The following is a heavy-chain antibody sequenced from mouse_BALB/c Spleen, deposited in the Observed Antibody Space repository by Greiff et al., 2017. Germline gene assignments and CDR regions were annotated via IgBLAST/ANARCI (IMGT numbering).Heavy chain of an antibody. J-gene: IGHJ4*01. CDR3: TRYGYDDGDYYAMDY. D-gene: IGHD2-2*01. V-gene: IGHV1-5*01. CDR1: GYSFTSYW. Sequence: VQLKQSGTVLARPGASVKMSCKASGYSFTSYWMHWVNQRPGQGLEWIGAIYPGNSDTSYNQKFKGKAKLTAVTSASTAYMELSSLTNEDSAVYYCTRYGYDDGDYYAMDYWGQGTSVTVSS. CDR2: IYPGNSDT.